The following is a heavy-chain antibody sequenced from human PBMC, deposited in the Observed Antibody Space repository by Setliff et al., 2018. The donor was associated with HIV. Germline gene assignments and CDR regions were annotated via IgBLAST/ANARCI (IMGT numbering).Heavy chain of an antibody. CDR3: ARDDWTCSDGTCFPITFDY. Sequence: PGGSLRLSCAASGFTFSTYSMNWVRQAPGKGLEWVSYISRSGDTIDYADSVKGRFTISRDNAENSVSLQMNSLRVEDTAVYYCARDDWTCSDGTCFPITFDYWGQGTLVTVSS. CDR2: ISRSGDTI. CDR1: GFTFSTYS. V-gene: IGHV3-48*01. J-gene: IGHJ4*02. D-gene: IGHD2-15*01.